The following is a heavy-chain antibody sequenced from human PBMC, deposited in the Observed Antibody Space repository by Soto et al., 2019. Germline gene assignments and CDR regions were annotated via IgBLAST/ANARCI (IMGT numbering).Heavy chain of an antibody. V-gene: IGHV4-61*01. J-gene: IGHJ3*02. CDR1: GGSVSIGSHY. CDR3: ARDRYADLNSFDAFDI. D-gene: IGHD1-1*01. Sequence: PSETLSLTCTVSGGSVSIGSHYWSWIRQPPGKGLEWIAYIYHSGSTDYNPSLKSRVTISVDLSKNQFSLRLDSVTAADTAVYYCARDRYADLNSFDAFDIWGQGTMVTVSS. CDR2: IYHSGST.